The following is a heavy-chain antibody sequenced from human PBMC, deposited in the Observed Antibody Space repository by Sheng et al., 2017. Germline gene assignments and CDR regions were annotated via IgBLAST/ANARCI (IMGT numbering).Heavy chain of an antibody. V-gene: IGHV4-59*01. Sequence: QVQLQESGPGLVKPSEPLSLMCTVSGGSISTYYWSWIRQPPGKGLEWIGYIYYSGRTIYNPSLMSRVTMSVDTSKNQFSLKLSSVTAADTAVYYCARGTVTTGYYYMDVWGQGTTVTV. CDR1: GGSISTYY. D-gene: IGHD4-4*01. CDR3: ARGTVTTGYYYMDV. J-gene: IGHJ6*03. CDR2: IYYSGRT.